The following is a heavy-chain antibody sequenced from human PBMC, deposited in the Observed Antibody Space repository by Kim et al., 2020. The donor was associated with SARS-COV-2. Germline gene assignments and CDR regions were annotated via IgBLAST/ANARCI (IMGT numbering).Heavy chain of an antibody. D-gene: IGHD6-13*01. V-gene: IGHV5-51*01. CDR3: ARASSSWFDP. Sequence: RSSPSFQGPVTISADKSLSTAYLQWSSLKASDTAMYYCARASSSWFDPWGQGTLVTVSS. J-gene: IGHJ5*02.